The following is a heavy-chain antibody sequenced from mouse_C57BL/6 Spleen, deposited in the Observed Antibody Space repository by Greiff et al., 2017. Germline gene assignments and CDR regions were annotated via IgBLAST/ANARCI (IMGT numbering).Heavy chain of an antibody. CDR1: GYTFTSYW. CDR2: IDPSDSYT. D-gene: IGHD2-5*01. V-gene: IGHV1-50*01. Sequence: VQLQQPGAELVKPGASVKLSCKASGYTFTSYWMQWVKQRPGQGLEWIGEIDPSDSYTNYNQKFKGKATLTVDTSSSTAYMQLISLTSDDSAVYYCARRWDYSNYAMDYWGQGTSVTVSS. CDR3: ARRWDYSNYAMDY. J-gene: IGHJ4*01.